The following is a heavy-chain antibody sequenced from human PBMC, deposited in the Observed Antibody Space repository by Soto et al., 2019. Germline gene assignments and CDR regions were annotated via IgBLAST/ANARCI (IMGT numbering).Heavy chain of an antibody. V-gene: IGHV1-46*01. CDR3: AGYYYRTSGPFDP. CDR2: INPSGDSA. CDR1: GYTSTNYY. D-gene: IGHD3-22*01. J-gene: IGHJ5*02. Sequence: QVQLVQSGAEVKKPEASVRVSCKASGYTSTNYYMHWVRQAPGQGLEWMGMINPSGDSATYAQKFRGRITMTRDTSTSTVYLDLSSLRSEDTAVYYCAGYYYRTSGPFDPWGQGTLVTVSS.